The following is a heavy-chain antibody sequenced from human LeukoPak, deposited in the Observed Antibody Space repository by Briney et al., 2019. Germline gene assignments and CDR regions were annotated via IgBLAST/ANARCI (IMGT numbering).Heavy chain of an antibody. CDR2: ISRASSYI. V-gene: IGHV3-21*01. CDR1: GFTFSSYW. D-gene: IGHD3-22*01. CDR3: AIQEYYYDSSAMGAFDI. Sequence: PGGSLRLSCAASGFTFSSYWMSWVRQAPGKGLEWVSSISRASSYIYYADSVKGRFTISRDNAKNSLYLQMNSLRAEDTAVYYCAIQEYYYDSSAMGAFDIWGQGTMVTVSS. J-gene: IGHJ3*02.